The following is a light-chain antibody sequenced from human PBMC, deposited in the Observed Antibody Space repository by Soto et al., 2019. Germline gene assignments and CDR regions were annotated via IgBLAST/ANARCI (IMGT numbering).Light chain of an antibody. J-gene: IGKJ5*01. CDR1: QSVSSY. CDR2: DAY. CDR3: QQRSNWPPEIT. V-gene: IGKV3-11*01. Sequence: EIVLTQSPATLSLSPGERATLSCRASQSVSSYLAWYQQKPGQAPRLLIYDAYNRAPGIPARFSGSGSGTDFSLTFFCLVPEDFAVYYCQQRSNWPPEITFGQGTRLEIK.